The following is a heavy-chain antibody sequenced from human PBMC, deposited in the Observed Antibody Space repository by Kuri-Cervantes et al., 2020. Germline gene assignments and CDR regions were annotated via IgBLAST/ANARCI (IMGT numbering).Heavy chain of an antibody. CDR3: ARDGYYDYVWGSYRSNYYYYGMDV. J-gene: IGHJ6*02. CDR1: GFTFSNFW. D-gene: IGHD3-16*02. Sequence: GESLKISCAASGFTFSNFWMAWIRQAPGKGLEWVANINQDGSERYYVDSVKGRFTISRDNSKNTLYLQMNSLRAEDTAVYYCARDGYYDYVWGSYRSNYYYYGMDVWGQGTTVTVSS. V-gene: IGHV3-7*01. CDR2: INQDGSER.